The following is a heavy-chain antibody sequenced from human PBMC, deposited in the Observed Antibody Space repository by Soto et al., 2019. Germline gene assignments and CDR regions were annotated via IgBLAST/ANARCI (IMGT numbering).Heavy chain of an antibody. CDR2: INQDGSNK. J-gene: IGHJ4*02. V-gene: IGHV3-7*03. CDR3: ARGTPTPGIDS. CDR1: GFTFRTYW. Sequence: EVQLVESGGALVQPGGPWRLAWEAPGFTFRTYWMNGVGRAPGKGLEWVGNINQDGSNKNYVASVKGRFTVSRDNAKSSLYLQMDSLRAEDTAVYYCARGTPTPGIDSWGKGTLVTVSS. D-gene: IGHD1-26*01.